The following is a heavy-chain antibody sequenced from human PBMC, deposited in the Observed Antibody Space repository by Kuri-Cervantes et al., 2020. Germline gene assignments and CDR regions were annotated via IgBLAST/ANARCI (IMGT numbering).Heavy chain of an antibody. CDR2: ISWNSGSI. CDR1: GFTFSSYA. D-gene: IGHD3-22*01. Sequence: SLKISCAASGFTFSSYAMSWVRQAPGKGLEWVSGISWNSGSIGYADSVKGRFTISRDNAKNSLYLQMNSLRAEDTALYYCAKDLGIVVVKDAFDIWGQGTMVTVSS. J-gene: IGHJ3*02. CDR3: AKDLGIVVVKDAFDI. V-gene: IGHV3-9*01.